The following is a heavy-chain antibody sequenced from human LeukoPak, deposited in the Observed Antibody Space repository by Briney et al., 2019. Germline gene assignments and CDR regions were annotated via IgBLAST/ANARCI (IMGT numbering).Heavy chain of an antibody. CDR1: GFTFSTYG. CDR2: ISSSSSHI. Sequence: GGSLRLSCAASGFTFSTYGMNWVRQAPGKGLEWVSSISSSSSHIYYADSVKGRFTISRDNAKNSLYLQMNSLRAEDTAVYYCARRATNKMLFPFDNWGQGTLVTVSS. J-gene: IGHJ4*02. D-gene: IGHD3/OR15-3a*01. V-gene: IGHV3-21*01. CDR3: ARRATNKMLFPFDN.